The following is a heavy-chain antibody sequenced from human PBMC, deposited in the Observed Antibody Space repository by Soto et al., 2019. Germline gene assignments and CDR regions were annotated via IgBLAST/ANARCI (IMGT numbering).Heavy chain of an antibody. CDR1: GFTFSTSW. Sequence: GGSLRLSCAASGFTFSTSWMTWVRQAPGKGLEWVANIKQDGSGQYYVDSLKGRFSVSRDNVKNSLYIQMDSLRADDTAMYFRVRGAFNSGWYPDYFDYWGQGALVTVSS. J-gene: IGHJ4*02. CDR3: VRGAFNSGWYPDYFDY. D-gene: IGHD6-19*01. CDR2: IKQDGSGQ. V-gene: IGHV3-7*01.